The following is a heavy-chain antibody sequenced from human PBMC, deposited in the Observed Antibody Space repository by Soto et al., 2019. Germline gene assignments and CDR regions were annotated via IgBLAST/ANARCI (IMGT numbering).Heavy chain of an antibody. Sequence: QLQLQESGPGLVKPSETLSLTCTVSSGSITNSRYYWGWIRQPPGKGLQWIGSIYYTETTHYNPSLKSRGAISIERSKNQFSLRVTSGTAADTATYYCARLGCGGGSCYHVEFYAMDVWGQGTTVTVSS. V-gene: IGHV4-39*01. CDR2: IYYTETT. CDR3: ARLGCGGGSCYHVEFYAMDV. J-gene: IGHJ6*02. D-gene: IGHD2-15*01. CDR1: SGSITNSRYY.